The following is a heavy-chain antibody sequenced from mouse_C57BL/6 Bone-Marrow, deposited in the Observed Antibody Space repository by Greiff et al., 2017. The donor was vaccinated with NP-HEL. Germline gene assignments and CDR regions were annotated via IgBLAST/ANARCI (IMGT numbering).Heavy chain of an antibody. CDR1: GYTFTSYG. D-gene: IGHD2-12*01. CDR3: ARRNYMGDY. J-gene: IGHJ2*01. V-gene: IGHV1-81*01. Sequence: QVQLQQSGAELARPGASVKLSCKASGYTFTSYGISWVKQRTGQGLEWIGEIYPRSGNTYYNEKFKGKATLTADKSSSTEYMELRSLTSEESADYFCARRNYMGDYWGQGTTLTVSS. CDR2: IYPRSGNT.